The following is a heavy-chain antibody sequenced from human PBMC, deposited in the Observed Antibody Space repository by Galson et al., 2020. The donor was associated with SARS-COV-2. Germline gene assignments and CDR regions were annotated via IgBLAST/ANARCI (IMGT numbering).Heavy chain of an antibody. J-gene: IGHJ4*02. D-gene: IGHD2-21*01. Sequence: GGSLRLSCAASEFTFSNYGMHWARQAPGKGLERVAFIPIDGSIKNYADPSKGRLTTPRDNTKNTLYLQMNSLRAEETAVYSCAKGFLLSNVVLWGQGTLVTVSS. CDR3: AKGFLLSNVVL. CDR1: EFTFSNYG. CDR2: IPIDGSIK. V-gene: IGHV3-30*02.